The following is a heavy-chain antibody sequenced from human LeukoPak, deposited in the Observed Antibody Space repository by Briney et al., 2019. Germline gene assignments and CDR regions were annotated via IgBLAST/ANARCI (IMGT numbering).Heavy chain of an antibody. CDR2: ISGSGGST. J-gene: IGHJ1*01. CDR1: GFTFSSYA. Sequence: PGGSLRLSCAASGFTFSSYAMSWVRQAPGKGLEWVSGISGSGGSTYYADSVKGRFTISRDNSKNTLYLQMNSLRAEDTAVYYCAKGRDSSGIDQYFQHWGQGTLVTVSS. D-gene: IGHD3-22*01. CDR3: AKGRDSSGIDQYFQH. V-gene: IGHV3-23*01.